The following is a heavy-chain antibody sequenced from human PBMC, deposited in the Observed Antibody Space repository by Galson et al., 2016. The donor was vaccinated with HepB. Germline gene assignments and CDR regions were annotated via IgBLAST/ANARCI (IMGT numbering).Heavy chain of an antibody. CDR2: IYSNGRT. J-gene: IGHJ5*02. D-gene: IGHD3-22*01. Sequence: SLRLSCAASGFTFSSYSVNWVRQAPGEGLEWASVIYSNGRTYYADSVRGRFTVSRDRSKNILYLQMNSLRVEDTAVYYCARGPVVTYYSGPTWFDPWGQGTLVTVSS. CDR3: ARGPVVTYYSGPTWFDP. V-gene: IGHV3-53*01. CDR1: GFTFSSYS.